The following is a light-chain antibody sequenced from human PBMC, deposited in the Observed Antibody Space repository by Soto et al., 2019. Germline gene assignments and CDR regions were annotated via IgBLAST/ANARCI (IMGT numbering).Light chain of an antibody. CDR3: SSYTSSSTVI. J-gene: IGLJ2*01. CDR2: EFR. CDR1: SSDVGGYNL. V-gene: IGLV2-14*01. Sequence: QSALTQPASVSGSPGQSITISCTGTSSDVGGYNLSSWYQQHPGKAPNFIIYEFRNRPSGVSNRFSGSRSGNTASLTISGLQAEDEADYYCSSYTSSSTVIFGGGTKLTVL.